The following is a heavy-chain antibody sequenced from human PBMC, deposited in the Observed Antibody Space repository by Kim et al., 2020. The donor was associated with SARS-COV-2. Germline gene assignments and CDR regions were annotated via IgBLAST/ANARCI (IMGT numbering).Heavy chain of an antibody. CDR3: ARVESSGWYSDHYYYYYGMDV. V-gene: IGHV3-74*01. D-gene: IGHD6-19*01. Sequence: FTISRDNAKNTLYLQMNSLRAEDTAVYYCARVESSGWYSDHYYYYYGMDVWGQGTTVTVSS. J-gene: IGHJ6*02.